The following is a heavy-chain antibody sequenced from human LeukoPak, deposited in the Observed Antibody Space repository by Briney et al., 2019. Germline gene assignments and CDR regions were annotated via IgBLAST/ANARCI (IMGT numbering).Heavy chain of an antibody. V-gene: IGHV3-33*08. CDR1: GFTFSSYG. J-gene: IGHJ4*02. CDR2: IWYDGSNK. D-gene: IGHD2-2*01. Sequence: GGSLRLSCAASGFTFSSYGMHWVRQAPGKGLEWVAVIWYDGSNKYYADSVKGRFTISRDNSKNTLYLQMNSLRAEDTAVYYCARSPSYCSSTSCHGDYWGQGTLVTVSS. CDR3: ARSPSYCSSTSCHGDY.